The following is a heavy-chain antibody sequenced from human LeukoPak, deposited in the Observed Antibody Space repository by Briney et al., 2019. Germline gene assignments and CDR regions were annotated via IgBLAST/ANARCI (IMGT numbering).Heavy chain of an antibody. D-gene: IGHD3-10*01. CDR2: IKQDGSEK. CDR1: GFTFTSYW. Sequence: PGGSLRLSCAVSGFTFTSYWMSWVRHAQGQGLEWMGNIKQDGSEKYYVDSVKGRFTISRDNARNSLYLQMNSLRAEDTAVYYCARLTMVRGVRYYGMDVWGQGTTVTVSS. J-gene: IGHJ6*02. V-gene: IGHV3-7*01. CDR3: ARLTMVRGVRYYGMDV.